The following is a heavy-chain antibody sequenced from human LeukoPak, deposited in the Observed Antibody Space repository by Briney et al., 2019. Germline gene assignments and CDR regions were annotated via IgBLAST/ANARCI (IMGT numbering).Heavy chain of an antibody. V-gene: IGHV3-72*01. Sequence: GGSLRLSCAASGFTVSDHYMDWVRQAPGKGLEWAGRSRDKANSYTTEYAASVRGRFTVSRDESKNSLYLQMNSLKTEDTAVYYCARGSSRPGYGMDVWGQGTTVTVSS. CDR2: SRDKANSYTT. CDR1: GFTVSDHY. D-gene: IGHD2-2*01. CDR3: ARGSSRPGYGMDV. J-gene: IGHJ6*02.